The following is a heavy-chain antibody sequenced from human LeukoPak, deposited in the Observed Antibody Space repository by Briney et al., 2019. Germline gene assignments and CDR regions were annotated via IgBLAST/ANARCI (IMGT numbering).Heavy chain of an antibody. Sequence: PGGSLRLSCAASGFTFSSYSMNWVRQAPGKGLEWVSSISSSSSHIFYADSVKGRFTISRDNAKNSLYLQMNSLRAEDTAVYYCARGRGGYPDWGQGTMVTVSS. J-gene: IGHJ3*01. CDR2: ISSSSSHI. V-gene: IGHV3-21*01. D-gene: IGHD5-12*01. CDR3: ARGRGGYPD. CDR1: GFTFSSYS.